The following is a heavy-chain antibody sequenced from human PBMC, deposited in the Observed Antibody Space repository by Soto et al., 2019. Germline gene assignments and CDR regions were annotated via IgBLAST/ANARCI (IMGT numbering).Heavy chain of an antibody. J-gene: IGHJ2*01. D-gene: IGHD6-13*01. CDR3: AKGGAAAGMGYFDL. CDR1: GFTFSTYA. CDR2: ISGSGGST. V-gene: IGHV3-23*01. Sequence: EVPVLESGGGLVQPGGSLRLSCAASGFTFSTYAMSWVRQAPGKGLEWVSGISGSGGSTYYADSVKGRFTISRDNSKKTLFLQMSRLRAEDTAVYFCAKGGAAAGMGYFDLWGRGTLVTVSS.